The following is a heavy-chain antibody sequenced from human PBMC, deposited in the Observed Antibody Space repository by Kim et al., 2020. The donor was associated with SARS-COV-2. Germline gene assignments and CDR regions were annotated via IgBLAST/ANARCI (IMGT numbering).Heavy chain of an antibody. CDR2: GSTR. J-gene: IGHJ4*02. V-gene: IGHV3-11*01. Sequence: GSTRYHADAVKGRCTIARDNAKNSLYLQMNSLRAEDSAVYYCARAKGTIFGARGTLVTVSS. D-gene: IGHD3-3*01. CDR3: ARAKGTIF.